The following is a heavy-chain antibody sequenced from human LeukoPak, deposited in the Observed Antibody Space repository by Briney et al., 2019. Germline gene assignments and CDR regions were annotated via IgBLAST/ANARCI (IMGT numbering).Heavy chain of an antibody. CDR1: GGSISSYY. CDR2: IYYSGST. V-gene: IGHV4-59*08. Sequence: PSETLSLTCTVSGGSISSYYWSWIRQPPGKGLEWIGYIYYSGSTNYNPSLKSRVTISVDTSKNQFSLKLSSVTAAATAVYYCARLGTTSDAFDIWGQGTMVTVSS. J-gene: IGHJ3*02. CDR3: ARLGTTSDAFDI. D-gene: IGHD4-17*01.